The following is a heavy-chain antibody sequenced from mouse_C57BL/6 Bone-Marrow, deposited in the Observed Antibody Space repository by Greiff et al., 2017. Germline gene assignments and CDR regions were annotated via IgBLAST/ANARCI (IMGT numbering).Heavy chain of an antibody. CDR2: INPGSGGS. Sequence: QVQLQQSGAELVRPGTSVKVSCKASGYAFTNYLIEWVKQRPGQGLEWIGVINPGSGGSNYNEQFKGKATLTADKSSSTAYMQLSSLTSEDSAVYFCAREEYYGSSYWYFDVWGTGTTVTVSS. D-gene: IGHD1-1*01. CDR1: GYAFTNYL. V-gene: IGHV1-54*01. J-gene: IGHJ1*03. CDR3: AREEYYGSSYWYFDV.